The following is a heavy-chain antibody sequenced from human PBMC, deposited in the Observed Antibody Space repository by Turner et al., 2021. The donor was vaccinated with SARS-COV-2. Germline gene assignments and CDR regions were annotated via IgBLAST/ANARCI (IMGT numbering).Heavy chain of an antibody. CDR1: GFSLTTSGVG. D-gene: IGHD3-10*01. V-gene: IGHV2-5*01. Sequence: QITLKESGPTLVNPTQTLTLTCTFSGFSLTTSGVGVVWIRQPPGKALEWLALVYWNNEKRYSPSLKRMVTITKDTSKNQVVLTMTNVDPLDTATYFCTHTPGFGSSDFWGQGTLVTVSP. CDR3: THTPGFGSSDF. CDR2: VYWNNEK. J-gene: IGHJ4*02.